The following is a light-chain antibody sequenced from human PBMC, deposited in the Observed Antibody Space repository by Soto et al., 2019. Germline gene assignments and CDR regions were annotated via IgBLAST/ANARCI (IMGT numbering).Light chain of an antibody. CDR2: DVS. Sequence: QSALTQPRSVSGSPGQSVTISCTGTSSDVGGYNYVSWYQQHPGKAPKIITYDVSKRPSGVPDRFSGSKSGNTASLTISGLQAEDEADYYCCSYAGSYALVFGGGTKLTVL. CDR1: SSDVGGYNY. CDR3: CSYAGSYALV. J-gene: IGLJ3*02. V-gene: IGLV2-11*01.